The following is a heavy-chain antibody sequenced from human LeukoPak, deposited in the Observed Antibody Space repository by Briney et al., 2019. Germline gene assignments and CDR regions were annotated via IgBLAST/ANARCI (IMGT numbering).Heavy chain of an antibody. D-gene: IGHD5-12*01. CDR1: GGSFSGYY. CDR3: ASRRYSGYGSADY. J-gene: IGHJ4*02. V-gene: IGHV4-34*01. Sequence: PSETLSLTCAVYGGSFSGYYWSWIRQPPGKGLEWIGEINHSGSTNYNPSLKSRVTISVDTSKNQFSLKLSSVTAADTAVYYCASRRYSGYGSADYWGQGTLVTVSS. CDR2: INHSGST.